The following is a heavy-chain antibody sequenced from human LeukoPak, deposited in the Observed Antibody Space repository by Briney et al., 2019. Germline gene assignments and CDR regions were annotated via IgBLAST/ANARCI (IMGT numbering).Heavy chain of an antibody. J-gene: IGHJ3*02. V-gene: IGHV4-61*02. CDR2: IYTSGST. D-gene: IGHD5-18*01. CDR1: GGSISSSSYY. Sequence: PSETLSLTCTVSGGSISSSSYYWGWIRQPAGKGLEWIGRIYTSGSTNYNPSLKSRVTISVDTSKKQFSLKLSSVTAADTAVYYCASGYSYGYDAFDIWGQGTMVTLSS. CDR3: ASGYSYGYDAFDI.